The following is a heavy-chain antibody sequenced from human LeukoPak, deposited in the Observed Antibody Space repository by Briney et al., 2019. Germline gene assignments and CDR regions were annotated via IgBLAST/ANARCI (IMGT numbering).Heavy chain of an antibody. V-gene: IGHV4-59*08. CDR1: GGSITPYY. CDR3: TRQLANYFDY. Sequence: SETLSLTCTVSGGSITPYYWSWIRQPPGNGLEWIGYINYRGSTNYNPSLKGRVTISVDTSKNQFSLQLSSVTAADTALYYRTRQLANYFDYWGQGALVTVSS. J-gene: IGHJ4*02. CDR2: INYRGST.